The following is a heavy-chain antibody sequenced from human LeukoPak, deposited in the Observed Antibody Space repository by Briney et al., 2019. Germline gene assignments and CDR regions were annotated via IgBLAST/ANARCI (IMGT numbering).Heavy chain of an antibody. CDR2: ISHDETIE. V-gene: IGHV3-30*04. CDR3: ARDLSGSYSTDY. J-gene: IGHJ4*02. Sequence: GGSLRLSCAASGFIFNNYAMHWVRQAPGKGLEWMAAISHDETIEYYADSVKGRFTISRDNSKNTLYLQMNSLRADDTAVYYCARDLSGSYSTDYWGQGTLVTVSS. D-gene: IGHD1-26*01. CDR1: GFIFNNYA.